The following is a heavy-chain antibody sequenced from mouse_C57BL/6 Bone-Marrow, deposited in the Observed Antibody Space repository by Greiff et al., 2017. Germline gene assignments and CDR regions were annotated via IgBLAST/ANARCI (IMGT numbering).Heavy chain of an antibody. Sequence: DVKLVESGGDLVKPGGSLKLSCAASGFTFSSYGMSWVRQTPDKRLEWVATISSGGSYTYYPDSVKGRFTISRDNAKNTRYLQMSSLKSEDTAMYYCAREPTIVTTVFYWYFDVWGTGTTVTVSS. CDR2: ISSGGSYT. CDR3: AREPTIVTTVFYWYFDV. CDR1: GFTFSSYG. D-gene: IGHD2-5*01. V-gene: IGHV5-6*02. J-gene: IGHJ1*03.